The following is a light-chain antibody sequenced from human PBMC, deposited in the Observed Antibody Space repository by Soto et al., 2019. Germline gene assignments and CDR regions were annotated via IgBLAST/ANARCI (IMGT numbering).Light chain of an antibody. V-gene: IGLV2-14*01. J-gene: IGLJ1*01. CDR1: SSDVGGFNF. CDR3: SSYTSSSTYV. Sequence: QSVLTQPASVSGSPGQSITISCTGTSSDVGGFNFVSWYQQHPGKAPKLMIYDVSNRPSGVSDRFSGSKSGNTASLTFFGLQAEDEADYYCSSYTSSSTYVFGTGTKVTVL. CDR2: DVS.